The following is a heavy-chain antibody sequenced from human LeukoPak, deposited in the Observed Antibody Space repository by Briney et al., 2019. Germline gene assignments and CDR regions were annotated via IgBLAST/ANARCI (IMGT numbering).Heavy chain of an antibody. Sequence: SGGSLRLSCAATGFSFSNSWMTWVRQAPGKGPEWLANINQDGSTKNYVDAVEGRFTISRDNAKNSVYLQMNSLRAEDTAVYYCARDPDRVSRTVGPFDYWGQGTLVTVSS. J-gene: IGHJ4*02. D-gene: IGHD4-23*01. CDR1: GFSFSNSW. V-gene: IGHV3-7*01. CDR2: INQDGSTK. CDR3: ARDPDRVSRTVGPFDY.